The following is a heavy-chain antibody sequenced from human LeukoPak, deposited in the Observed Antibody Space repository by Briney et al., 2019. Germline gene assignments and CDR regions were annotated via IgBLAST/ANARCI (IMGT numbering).Heavy chain of an antibody. D-gene: IGHD4-23*01. Sequence: SQTLSLTCTVSGGSISSDNYYWSWIRQPAGKGLEWIGRIYTSGSTNYNPSLKRRVTISVDTSKNQFSLKLSSLTAADTAVYYCARVFGGPVSRRFDPWGQGTLVTVSS. CDR3: ARVFGGPVSRRFDP. CDR1: GGSISSDNYY. J-gene: IGHJ5*02. V-gene: IGHV4-61*02. CDR2: IYTSGST.